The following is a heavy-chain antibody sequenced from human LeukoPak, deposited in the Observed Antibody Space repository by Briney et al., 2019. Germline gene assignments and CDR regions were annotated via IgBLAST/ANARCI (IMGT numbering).Heavy chain of an antibody. CDR2: ISSSSSYI. J-gene: IGHJ4*02. V-gene: IGHV3-21*01. CDR3: AIDCSSTSCYAY. CDR1: GFTFSSYS. D-gene: IGHD2-2*01. Sequence: GGSLRLSCAASGFTFSSYSVNWVRQAPGKGLEWVSSISSSSSYIYYADSVKGRFTISRDNAKNSLYLQMNSLRAEDTAVYYCAIDCSSTSCYAYWGQGTLVTVSS.